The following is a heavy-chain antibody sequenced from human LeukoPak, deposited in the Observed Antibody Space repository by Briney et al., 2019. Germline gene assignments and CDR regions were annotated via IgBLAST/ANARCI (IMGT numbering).Heavy chain of an antibody. J-gene: IGHJ4*02. V-gene: IGHV1-2*02. Sequence: GASVKVSCKTSGYTFSSYVITWVRQAPGQGLEWMGGIIPIFGTANYAQKFQGRVTMTRDTSISTAYMELSRLRSDDTAVYYCAREASYGDYSYFDYWGQGTLVTVSS. CDR1: GYTFSSYV. CDR2: IIPIFGTA. D-gene: IGHD4-17*01. CDR3: AREASYGDYSYFDY.